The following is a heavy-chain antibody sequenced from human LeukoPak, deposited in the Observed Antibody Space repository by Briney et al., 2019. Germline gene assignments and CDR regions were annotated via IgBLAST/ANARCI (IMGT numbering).Heavy chain of an antibody. CDR2: ISYDGSNK. J-gene: IGHJ4*02. CDR1: AFTFSSYA. D-gene: IGHD3-22*01. Sequence: PGRSLRLSCAASAFTFSSYAMHWVRQAPGKGLEWVAVISYDGSNKYYADSVKGRFTISRDNSKNTLYLQMNSLRAEDTAVYYCARGEDYYDSSGYRYYFDYWGQGTLVTVSS. CDR3: ARGEDYYDSSGYRYYFDY. V-gene: IGHV3-30*04.